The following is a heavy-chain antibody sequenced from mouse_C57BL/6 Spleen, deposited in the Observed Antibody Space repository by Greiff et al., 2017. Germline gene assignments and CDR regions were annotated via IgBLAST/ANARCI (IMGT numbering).Heavy chain of an antibody. V-gene: IGHV1-15*01. D-gene: IGHD4-1*02. Sequence: QVQLQQSGAELVRPGASVTLSCKASGYTFTDYEMHWVKQTPVHGLEWIGAIDPETGGTAYNQKFKGKAILTADKSSSTAYLELRSLTSEDSAVYYCTPTGRYWSFDVWGTGTTVTVSS. J-gene: IGHJ1*03. CDR1: GYTFTDYE. CDR2: IDPETGGT. CDR3: TPTGRYWSFDV.